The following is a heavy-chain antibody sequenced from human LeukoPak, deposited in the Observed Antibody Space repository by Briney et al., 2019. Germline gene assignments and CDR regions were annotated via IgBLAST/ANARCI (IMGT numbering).Heavy chain of an antibody. V-gene: IGHV3-48*01. Sequence: GGSLRLSCAASGFTFSSYSMNWVRQAPGKWLEWVSYIGSVGSTIYYADSVKGRFTISRDNAKNSLYLQMNSLRAEDTAVYYCARDNAQYGNWFDPWGQGTLVTVSS. CDR1: GFTFSSYS. J-gene: IGHJ5*02. CDR2: IGSVGSTI. D-gene: IGHD4-11*01. CDR3: ARDNAQYGNWFDP.